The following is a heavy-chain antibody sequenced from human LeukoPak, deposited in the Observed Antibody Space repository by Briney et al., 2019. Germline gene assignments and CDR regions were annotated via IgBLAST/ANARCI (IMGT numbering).Heavy chain of an antibody. Sequence: GGSLRLSCAASGSTFNKFDLHCVRQITGKGLEWVSAIGTLSDTSYADSVKGRFTISRENAKNSLYLQMNSLRVDDTAVYYCVRARHNNYYDSSGFYPYWGQGILVTVSS. D-gene: IGHD3-22*01. J-gene: IGHJ4*02. V-gene: IGHV3-13*01. CDR2: IGTLSDT. CDR3: VRARHNNYYDSSGFYPY. CDR1: GSTFNKFD.